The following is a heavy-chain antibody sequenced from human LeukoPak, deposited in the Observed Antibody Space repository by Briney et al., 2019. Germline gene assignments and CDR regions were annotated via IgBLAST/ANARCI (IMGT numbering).Heavy chain of an antibody. CDR2: IYYSGST. J-gene: IGHJ4*02. Sequence: SETLSLTCAVSGGSISSSNWWSWVRQPPGKGLEWIGYIYYSGSTYYNPSLKSRVTISVDTSKNQFSLKLSSVTAADTAVYYCARGGGRSSGWYRDYFDYWGQGTLVTVSS. CDR1: GGSISSSNW. CDR3: ARGGGRSSGWYRDYFDY. D-gene: IGHD6-19*01. V-gene: IGHV4-4*02.